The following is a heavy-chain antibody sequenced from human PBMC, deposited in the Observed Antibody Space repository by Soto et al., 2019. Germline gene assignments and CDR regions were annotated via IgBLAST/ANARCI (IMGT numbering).Heavy chain of an antibody. Sequence: QVLLVESGGGLVKAGGSLRLSCAASGFIFSDYYMSWVRQTPGKGLEWISYISTRSTYTNYADSVKGRFTISRDNTKNSLYLQMDSLRVEDTAVYYCARELAWKRGKVGRYYYGMDVWGQGTTVTVSS. CDR2: ISTRSTYT. CDR3: ARELAWKRGKVGRYYYGMDV. J-gene: IGHJ6*02. D-gene: IGHD1-1*01. CDR1: GFIFSDYY. V-gene: IGHV3-11*06.